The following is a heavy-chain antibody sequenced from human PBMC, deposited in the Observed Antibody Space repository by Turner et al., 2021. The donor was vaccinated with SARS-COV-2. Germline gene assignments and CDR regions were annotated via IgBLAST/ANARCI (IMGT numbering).Heavy chain of an antibody. CDR3: ARGGNSGNYFDY. Sequence: QVQLVQSGAEVKKPGSSVKVSCKTSGGTFSSYAISWVRQAPGQGLEWMGVIIPILAIANYAQKFQGRVTITADNSTSTAYMELSSLRSEDTAVYYCARGGNSGNYFDYWGQGTLVTVSS. CDR2: IIPILAIA. CDR1: GGTFSSYA. V-gene: IGHV1-69*10. D-gene: IGHD2-21*02. J-gene: IGHJ4*02.